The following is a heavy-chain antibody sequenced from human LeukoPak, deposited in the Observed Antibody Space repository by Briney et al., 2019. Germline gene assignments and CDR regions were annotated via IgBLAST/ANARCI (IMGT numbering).Heavy chain of an antibody. CDR3: ATNLFCASASCP. D-gene: IGHD2-2*01. CDR2: IGTAGNYI. J-gene: IGHJ5*02. Sequence: GGSLRLSCAASGFTFSDYTMNWVRQTPGKGLEWLSSIGTAGNYIFYADSVQGRFTISRDNANDSLYLEMKSLRVEDTATYYCATNLFCASASCPWGQGTLVTVSS. V-gene: IGHV3-21*01. CDR1: GFTFSDYT.